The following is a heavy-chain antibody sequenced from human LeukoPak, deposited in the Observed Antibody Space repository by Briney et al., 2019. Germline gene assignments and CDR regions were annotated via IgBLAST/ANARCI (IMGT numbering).Heavy chain of an antibody. CDR1: GFTFSSYA. CDR3: ARDVLAYFDY. D-gene: IGHD2-8*02. CDR2: ISGSGGST. V-gene: IGHV3-23*01. Sequence: GGSLRLSCAASGFTFSSYAMSWVRQAPGKGLEWVSAISGSGGSTYYADSVKGRFTISRDNAKNSLYLQMNSLRAEDTAVYYCARDVLAYFDYWGQGTLVTVSS. J-gene: IGHJ4*02.